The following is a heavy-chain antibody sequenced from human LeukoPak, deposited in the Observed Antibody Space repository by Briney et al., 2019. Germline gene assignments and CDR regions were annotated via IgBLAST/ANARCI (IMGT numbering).Heavy chain of an antibody. J-gene: IGHJ5*02. V-gene: IGHV1-3*01. Sequence: ASVKVSCKASGGTFSSYAISWVRQAPGQRLEWMGWINAGNGNTKYSQKFQGRVTITRDTSASTAYMELSSLRSEDTAVYYCARDRIVVVPAAIRPYNWFDPWGQGTLVTVSS. CDR1: GGTFSSYA. CDR2: INAGNGNT. D-gene: IGHD2-2*01. CDR3: ARDRIVVVPAAIRPYNWFDP.